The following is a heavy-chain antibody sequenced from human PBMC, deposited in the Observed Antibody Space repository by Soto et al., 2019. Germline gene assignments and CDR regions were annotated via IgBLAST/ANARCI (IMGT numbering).Heavy chain of an antibody. V-gene: IGHV4-4*02. D-gene: IGHD2-2*01. Sequence: PSETLSLTCAVSGGSIRSSNWWSWVRQPPGKGLEWIGQIYHSGNTNYNPPLESQVTISVDKSKNQFYLKMSSVTAADTAVYYCSTDAEPDPEDIVVVPAALGYWVQGILVTVSS. CDR2: IYHSGNT. CDR1: GGSIRSSNW. J-gene: IGHJ4*02. CDR3: STDAEPDPEDIVVVPAALGY.